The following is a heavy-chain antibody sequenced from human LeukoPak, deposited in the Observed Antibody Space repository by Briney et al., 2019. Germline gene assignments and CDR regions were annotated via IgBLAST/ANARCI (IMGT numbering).Heavy chain of an antibody. J-gene: IGHJ4*02. D-gene: IGHD5-18*01. CDR3: VRGEIQLWSYFDY. V-gene: IGHV4-61*02. CDR1: GDSVNSGNFY. Sequence: SETLSLTCTVSGDSVNSGNFYWSWIRQPAGKGLEWIGRLYISGSTNYNPSLKSRVIISVDTSKNQFSLKLSSVTAADTAVYYCVRGEIQLWSYFDYWGQGMLVTVSS. CDR2: LYISGST.